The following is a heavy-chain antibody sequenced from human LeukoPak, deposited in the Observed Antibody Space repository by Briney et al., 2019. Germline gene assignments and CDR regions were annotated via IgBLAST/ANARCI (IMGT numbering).Heavy chain of an antibody. CDR2: IYTSGST. D-gene: IGHD4-17*01. CDR3: ASATVTTRHYYYMDV. V-gene: IGHV4-4*07. CDR1: GGSISSYY. Sequence: SETLSLTCTVSGGSISSYYWSWIRQPAGKGLEWIGRIYTSGSTNYNPSLKSRVTMSVDTSKNQFSLKLSSVTAADTAVYYCASATVTTRHYYYMDVWGKGTTVTVSS. J-gene: IGHJ6*03.